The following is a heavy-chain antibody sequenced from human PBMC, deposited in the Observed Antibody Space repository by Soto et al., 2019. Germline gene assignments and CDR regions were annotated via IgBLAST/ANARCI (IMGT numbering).Heavy chain of an antibody. J-gene: IGHJ4*02. CDR2: ISAYNGNT. D-gene: IGHD4-17*01. CDR3: ARDGSPGDYGDYFDY. V-gene: IGHV1-18*01. Sequence: QVQLVQSGAEVKKPGASVKVSCKASGYTFTSYGISWVRQAPGQGLEWMGWISAYNGNTNYAQKLQGRVTITTDASTRTAYMELRRLRSDDTAVYYCARDGSPGDYGDYFDYWGKGTLVTVCS. CDR1: GYTFTSYG.